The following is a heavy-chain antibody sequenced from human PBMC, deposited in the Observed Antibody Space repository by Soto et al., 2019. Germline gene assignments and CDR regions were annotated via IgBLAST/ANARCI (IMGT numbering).Heavy chain of an antibody. J-gene: IGHJ4*02. CDR1: GFPFSSYG. D-gene: IGHD6-13*01. Sequence: PGGSLRLSCAASGFPFSSYGMHWVRQAPGKGLEWVAVIWYDGSNKYYADSVKGRFTISRDNSKNTLYLQMNSLRAEDTAVYYCARDPEQQLVGHYFDYWGQGTLVTVSS. CDR2: IWYDGSNK. V-gene: IGHV3-33*01. CDR3: ARDPEQQLVGHYFDY.